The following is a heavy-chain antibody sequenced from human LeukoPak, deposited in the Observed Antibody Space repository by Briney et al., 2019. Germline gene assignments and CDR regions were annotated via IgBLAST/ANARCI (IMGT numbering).Heavy chain of an antibody. V-gene: IGHV3-48*03. D-gene: IGHD1-14*01. J-gene: IGHJ4*02. Sequence: GGTLRLSCAASGFTFSSRDMNWVRQAPGKGLEWISYIGNSDRATLYADSVKGRFTISRDHAKNSLYLQMNRLRLEDTAVYYCAKDTPGEPDFRYWGQGRLVTVSS. CDR3: AKDTPGEPDFRY. CDR1: GFTFSSRD. CDR2: IGNSDRAT.